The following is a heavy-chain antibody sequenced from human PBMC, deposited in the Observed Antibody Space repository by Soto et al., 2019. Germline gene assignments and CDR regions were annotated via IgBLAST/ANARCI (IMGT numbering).Heavy chain of an antibody. CDR1: GGSISSGGYS. D-gene: IGHD1-26*01. CDR3: ARHNIEGGYRYFEN. J-gene: IGHJ4*02. CDR2: ISNSGST. Sequence: SETLSLTCAVSGGSISSGGYSWSWIRQPPGKGLEWIGYISNSGSTNYNPSLKIGAGISIDTSKNQFSLRLSSVTAADTAMYYCARHNIEGGYRYFENWGQGTLVTVSS. V-gene: IGHV4-61*08.